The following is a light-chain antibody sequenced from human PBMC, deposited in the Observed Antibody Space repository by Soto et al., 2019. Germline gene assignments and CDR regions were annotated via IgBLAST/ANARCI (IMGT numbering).Light chain of an antibody. V-gene: IGLV2-8*01. CDR1: SSDVGNYKY. J-gene: IGLJ3*02. CDR2: EVS. Sequence: QSALTQSPSASGSPGQSVTISCTGTSSDVGNYKYVSWYQQHPGKAPKLMLYEVSKRPSGVPDRFSGSKSGNTASLTVSVLQVEDEADYYCSSYAGSNLWVFGGGTKLTVL. CDR3: SSYAGSNLWV.